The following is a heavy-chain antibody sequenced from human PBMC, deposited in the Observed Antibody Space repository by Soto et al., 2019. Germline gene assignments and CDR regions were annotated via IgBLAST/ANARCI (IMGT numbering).Heavy chain of an antibody. CDR2: IYYSGST. D-gene: IGHD2-2*01. CDR3: AAVPAAIGGAYP. Sequence: QLQLQESGPGLVKPSETLSLTCTVSGGSISSSSYYWGWIRQPPGKGLEWIGSIYYSGSTYYDPSLKSRVTISVDTSKNQFSLKLSSVTAADTAVYYCAAVPAAIGGAYPWGQGTLVTVSS. CDR1: GGSISSSSYY. J-gene: IGHJ5*02. V-gene: IGHV4-39*01.